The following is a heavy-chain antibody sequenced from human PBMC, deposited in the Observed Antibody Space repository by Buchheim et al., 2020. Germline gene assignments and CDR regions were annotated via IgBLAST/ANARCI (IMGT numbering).Heavy chain of an antibody. V-gene: IGHV3-33*01. D-gene: IGHD6-19*01. J-gene: IGHJ4*02. Sequence: QVQLVESGGGAVQPGRSLRLSCAASGFTFSTHAMHWVRQAPGKGLEWVTMIWHDGSNTHYAESVRGRFTISRDNSRDTVYLQMNSLRVDDTAVYYCTRDPPYSGWSFDYWGQGTL. CDR1: GFTFSTHA. CDR3: TRDPPYSGWSFDY. CDR2: IWHDGSNT.